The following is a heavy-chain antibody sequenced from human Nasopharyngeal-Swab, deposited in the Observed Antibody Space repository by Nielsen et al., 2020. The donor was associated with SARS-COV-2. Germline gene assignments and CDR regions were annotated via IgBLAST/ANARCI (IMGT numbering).Heavy chain of an antibody. Sequence: WARQAPGQRLEWMGIINPSGGSTSYAQKFQGRVTMTRDTSTSTVYMELSSLRSEDTAVYYCARVDTAMVSYYYYGMDVWGQGTTVTVSS. CDR2: INPSGGST. CDR3: ARVDTAMVSYYYYGMDV. D-gene: IGHD5-18*01. V-gene: IGHV1-46*01. J-gene: IGHJ6*02.